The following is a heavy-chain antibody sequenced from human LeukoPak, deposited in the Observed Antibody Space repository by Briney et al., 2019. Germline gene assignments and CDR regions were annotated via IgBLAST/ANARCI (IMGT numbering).Heavy chain of an antibody. CDR3: AREYYYDSSGYYYGY. V-gene: IGHV3-11*01. J-gene: IGHJ4*02. CDR1: GFTFSDYY. D-gene: IGHD3-22*01. Sequence: GGSLRLSCAASGFTFSDYYMSWIRQAPGKGLEWVSYISSSGSTIYYADSVKGRFTITRDHAKNSPYLQMNSLRADDTAVYYCAREYYYDSSGYYYGYWGQGTLVTVSS. CDR2: ISSSGSTI.